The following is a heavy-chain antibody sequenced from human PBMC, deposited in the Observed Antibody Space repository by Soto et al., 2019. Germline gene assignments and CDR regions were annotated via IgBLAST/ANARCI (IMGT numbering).Heavy chain of an antibody. CDR3: AGGAYYYGLXV. D-gene: IGHD1-26*01. Sequence: SETPCPTRTVSGGSIRSSSYYWGWIRQPPGKGLEWIGSIYYSGSTYYNPSLKSRVTISVDTSKNQFSLKLSSVTAADTAVYYYAGGAYYYGLXVWGQGTTVXVSS. CDR2: IYYSGST. J-gene: IGHJ6*02. V-gene: IGHV4-39*05. CDR1: GGSIRSSSYY.